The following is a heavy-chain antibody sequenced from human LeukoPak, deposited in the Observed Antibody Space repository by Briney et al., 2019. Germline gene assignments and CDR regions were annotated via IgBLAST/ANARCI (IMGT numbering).Heavy chain of an antibody. CDR1: GFTFTKCA. D-gene: IGHD6-19*01. CDR2: ITATGDTA. J-gene: IGHJ4*02. CDR3: AGDRNSDWYSPLDY. Sequence: GGSLRLSCVASGFTFTKCAMSWIRRAPGKGLEWVAIITATGDTAYYADSVKGRFTISRDNSRNTVYMQMDSLRAEDTTIYYCAGDRNSDWYSPLDYWGQGSQVTVSP. V-gene: IGHV3-23*01.